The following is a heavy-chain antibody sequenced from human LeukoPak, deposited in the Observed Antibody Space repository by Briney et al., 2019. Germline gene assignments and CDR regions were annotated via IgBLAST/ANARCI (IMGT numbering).Heavy chain of an antibody. V-gene: IGHV3-7*01. J-gene: IGHJ4*02. CDR3: SRDPESYGPGSYAH. CDR2: IKQDGSEK. D-gene: IGHD3-10*01. CDR1: GFTFSSYW. Sequence: GGSLRLSCAASGFTFSSYWMSWVRQAPGKGLEWVANIKQDGSEKYYVDSVKGRFTISRDNAKNSLYLQMNSLRAEDTAVYYCSRDPESYGPGSYAHWGQGTLVTVSS.